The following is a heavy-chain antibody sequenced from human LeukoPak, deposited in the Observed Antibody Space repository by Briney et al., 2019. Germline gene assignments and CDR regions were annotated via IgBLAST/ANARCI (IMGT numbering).Heavy chain of an antibody. D-gene: IGHD2-2*01. CDR2: ISGSGST. J-gene: IGHJ4*02. CDR3: AKGGTSYYHPSDY. CDR1: GFTFSSYA. V-gene: IGHV3-23*01. Sequence: PGGSLRLSCAASGFTFSSYAMSWVRQAPGKGLEWVSTISGSGSTYYADSVKGRFTISRDNSKNTLYLQMNSLRAEDTAIYYCAKGGTSYYHPSDYWGQGTLVTVSS.